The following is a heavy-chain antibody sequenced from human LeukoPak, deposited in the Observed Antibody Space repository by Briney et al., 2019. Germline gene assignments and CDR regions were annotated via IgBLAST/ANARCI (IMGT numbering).Heavy chain of an antibody. CDR2: IYYSGST. Sequence: PSETLSLTCTVSGGSISSSSYYWGWIRQPPGKGLEWIGRIYYSGSTYYNPSLKSRVTISVDTSKNQFSLKLSSVTAADTAVYYCARQWTTVTDYWGQGTLVTVSS. D-gene: IGHD4-11*01. J-gene: IGHJ4*02. V-gene: IGHV4-39*01. CDR1: GGSISSSSYY. CDR3: ARQWTTVTDY.